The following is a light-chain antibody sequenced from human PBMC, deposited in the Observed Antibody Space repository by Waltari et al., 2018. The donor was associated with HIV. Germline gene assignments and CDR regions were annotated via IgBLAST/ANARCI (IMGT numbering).Light chain of an antibody. V-gene: IGLV1-47*01. CDR3: TAWDDSLSGVV. CDR2: RNN. Sequence: QSVLTQPPSASGTPGQRVTISCSGSRSNIGSKYVYWYQQLPGTAPKLLIYRNNQRPSGIHDQFCGSKSGTTASLAISGLRSEDEADYYCTAWDDSLSGVVFGGGTKLTVL. J-gene: IGLJ2*01. CDR1: RSNIGSKY.